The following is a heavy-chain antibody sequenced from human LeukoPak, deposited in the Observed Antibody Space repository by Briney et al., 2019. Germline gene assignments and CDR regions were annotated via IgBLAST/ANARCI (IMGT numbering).Heavy chain of an antibody. V-gene: IGHV4-39*01. J-gene: IGHJ4*02. Sequence: PSETLSLTCTVSGGSISSSSYYWGWIRRPPGKGLEWIGSIYYSGSTYYNPSLKSRVTISVDTSKNQFSLKLSSVTAADTAVYYCARGDLEDIVVVVAAPFDYWGQGTLVTVSS. CDR2: IYYSGST. CDR1: GGSISSSSYY. D-gene: IGHD2-15*01. CDR3: ARGDLEDIVVVVAAPFDY.